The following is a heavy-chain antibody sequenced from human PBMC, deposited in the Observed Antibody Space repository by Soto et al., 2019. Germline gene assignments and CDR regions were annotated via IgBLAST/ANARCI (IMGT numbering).Heavy chain of an antibody. D-gene: IGHD2-2*02. CDR3: AMEYCSSTSCYRDY. V-gene: IGHV1-69*02. Sequence: QVQLVQSGAEVKKPGSSVKVSCKASGGTFSSYTISWVRQAPGQGLEWMGRIIPILGIANYAQKFQCIVTITAEKSTSSAYMELSSLRSEDTSVYYCAMEYCSSTSCYRDYWGQGTLVTVSS. J-gene: IGHJ4*02. CDR2: IIPILGIA. CDR1: GGTFSSYT.